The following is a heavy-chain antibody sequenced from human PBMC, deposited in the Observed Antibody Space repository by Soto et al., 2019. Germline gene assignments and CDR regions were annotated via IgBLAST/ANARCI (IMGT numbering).Heavy chain of an antibody. CDR3: AREIYSYGYGHDAFDI. V-gene: IGHV3-33*01. J-gene: IGHJ3*02. Sequence: QVQLVESGGGVVQPGRSLRLSCAASGFTFSSYGMHWVRQAPGKGLEWVAVIWYDGSNKYYADSVKGRFTISRDNSKNTLYLQMNSLRAEDTAVYYCAREIYSYGYGHDAFDIWGQGTMVTVSS. D-gene: IGHD5-18*01. CDR2: IWYDGSNK. CDR1: GFTFSSYG.